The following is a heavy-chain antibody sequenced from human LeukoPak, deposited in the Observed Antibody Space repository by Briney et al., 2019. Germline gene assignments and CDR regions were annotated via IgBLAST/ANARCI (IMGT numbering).Heavy chain of an antibody. CDR3: ARLLRYFDVYYYYMDV. J-gene: IGHJ6*03. V-gene: IGHV4-34*01. CDR2: INHSGST. CDR1: GGSFSGYY. D-gene: IGHD3-9*01. Sequence: SETLSLTCAVYGGSFSGYYWSWIRQPPGKGLEWIGEINHSGSTNYNPSLKSRVTISVDTSKNQFSLQLSSVTAADTAVYYCARLLRYFDVYYYYMDVWGKGTTVTISS.